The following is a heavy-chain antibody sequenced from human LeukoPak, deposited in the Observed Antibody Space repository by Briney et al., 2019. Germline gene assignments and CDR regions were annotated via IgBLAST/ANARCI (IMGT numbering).Heavy chain of an antibody. V-gene: IGHV3-23*01. CDR3: AKNTLLWFGELLG. CDR2: ISGSGGST. CDR1: GFTFSSYA. Sequence: GGSLRLSCAASGFTFSSYAMSWVRQAPGRGLEWVSAISGSGGSTYYADSVKGRFTISRDNSKNTLYLQMNSLRAEDTAVYYCAKNTLLWFGELLGWGQGTLVTVSS. D-gene: IGHD3-10*01. J-gene: IGHJ4*02.